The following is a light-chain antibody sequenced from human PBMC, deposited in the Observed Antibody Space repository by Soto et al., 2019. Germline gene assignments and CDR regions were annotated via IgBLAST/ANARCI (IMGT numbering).Light chain of an antibody. CDR2: KAS. CDR3: QQYNSYSWT. Sequence: DIHATPSPSTLSASVGDRVAITCLASQSISSWLAWYQQKPGKAPKLLIYKASSLESGVPSRFSGSGSGTEFTLTISSLQPDDFATYYCQQYNSYSWTFGQVAKV. J-gene: IGKJ1*01. V-gene: IGKV1-5*03. CDR1: QSISSW.